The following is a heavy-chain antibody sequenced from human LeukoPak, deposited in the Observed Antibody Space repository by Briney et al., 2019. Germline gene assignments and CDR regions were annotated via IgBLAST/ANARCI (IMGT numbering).Heavy chain of an antibody. J-gene: IGHJ4*02. V-gene: IGHV1-69*04. CDR2: IIPILGIA. Sequence: ASVKVSCKASGGTFSSYAISWVRQAPGQGLEWMGRIIPILGIANYAQKFQGRVTITADKSTSTAYMELSSLRSEDTAVYYCASGDRKVVTVPADYFDYWGQGTLVTVSS. D-gene: IGHD4-23*01. CDR3: ASGDRKVVTVPADYFDY. CDR1: GGTFSSYA.